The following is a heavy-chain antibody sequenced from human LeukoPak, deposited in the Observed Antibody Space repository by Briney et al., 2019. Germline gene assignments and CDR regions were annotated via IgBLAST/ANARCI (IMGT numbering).Heavy chain of an antibody. CDR1: GYSFTNYW. J-gene: IGHJ5*02. D-gene: IGHD6-13*01. Sequence: GESLKISCKGSGYSFTNYWIAWVRQMPGKALECMGIIYPGDSDTRYNPSFQGQVTISADKSITTAYLQWSSLKPSDTAVYYCAKQGKIATPGTRGNCLAPWGKETLVTVSP. CDR3: AKQGKIATPGTRGNCLAP. CDR2: IYPGDSDT. V-gene: IGHV5-51*01.